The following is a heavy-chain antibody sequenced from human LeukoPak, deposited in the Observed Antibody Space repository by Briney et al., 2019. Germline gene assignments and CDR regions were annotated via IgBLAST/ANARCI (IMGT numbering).Heavy chain of an antibody. V-gene: IGHV5-51*01. D-gene: IGHD4-17*01. CDR2: IYPGDSDT. Sequence: GASLKISCKGSGYSFTNYWIGWVRQMPGKGLEWMGIIYPGDSDTRYSPSFQGHVTISADKSITTAYLQWNSLKASDTAIYYCARGRLFAVTTGIDYWGQGTLVTVSS. J-gene: IGHJ4*02. CDR1: GYSFTNYW. CDR3: ARGRLFAVTTGIDY.